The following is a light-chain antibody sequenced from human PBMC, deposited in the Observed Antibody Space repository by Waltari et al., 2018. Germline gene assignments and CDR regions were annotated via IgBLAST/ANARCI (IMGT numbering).Light chain of an antibody. CDR1: QSVSSSY. CDR3: QQYGTSPPWT. V-gene: IGKV3-20*01. Sequence: EIVLTQSPGTLSLSPGERATLSCRASQSVSSSYLAWYQQKPGQAPRLLIYGASSRATGIPDRFSGSGSGTDFTLTISRLEPEDSAVYYCQQYGTSPPWTFGQGTEVEIK. CDR2: GAS. J-gene: IGKJ1*01.